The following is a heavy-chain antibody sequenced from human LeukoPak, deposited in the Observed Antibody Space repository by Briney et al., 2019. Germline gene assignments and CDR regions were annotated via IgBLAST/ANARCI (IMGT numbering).Heavy chain of an antibody. V-gene: IGHV1-69*05. CDR3: ARSYSSSSHLGLFDY. D-gene: IGHD6-6*01. Sequence: SVKVSCKASGGTFSSYAISWVRQAPGQGLGWMGGIIPIFGTANYAQKFQGRVTITTDESTSTAYMELSSLRSEDTAVYYCARSYSSSSHLGLFDYWGQGTLVTVSS. J-gene: IGHJ4*02. CDR2: IIPIFGTA. CDR1: GGTFSSYA.